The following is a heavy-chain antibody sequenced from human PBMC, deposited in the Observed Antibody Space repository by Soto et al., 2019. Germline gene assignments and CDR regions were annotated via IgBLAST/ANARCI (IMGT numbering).Heavy chain of an antibody. D-gene: IGHD6-19*01. CDR1: GFIFSDYG. V-gene: IGHV3-30*18. CDR3: AKDMSGSGWLAYFDH. Sequence: GSLRLSCAASGFIFSDYGMHWVRQAPGKGLEWVAVISYDGSDRYYVDSMKGRFTISRDNSKNTLYLQMNSLRPEDTAVYYCAKDMSGSGWLAYFDHWGRGTMVTVSS. J-gene: IGHJ4*02. CDR2: ISYDGSDR.